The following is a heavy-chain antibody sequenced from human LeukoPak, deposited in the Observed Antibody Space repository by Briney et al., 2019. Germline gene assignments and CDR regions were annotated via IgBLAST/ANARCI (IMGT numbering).Heavy chain of an antibody. V-gene: IGHV1-69*13. J-gene: IGHJ6*03. CDR1: GYTFTGYY. Sequence: SVKVSCKASGYTFTGYYFHWVRQAPGQGLEWMGGIIPIFGTANYAQKFQGRVTITADESTSTAYMELSSLRSEDTAVYYCARIAAAVSSGYYMDVWGKGTTVTVSS. D-gene: IGHD6-13*01. CDR2: IIPIFGTA. CDR3: ARIAAAVSSGYYMDV.